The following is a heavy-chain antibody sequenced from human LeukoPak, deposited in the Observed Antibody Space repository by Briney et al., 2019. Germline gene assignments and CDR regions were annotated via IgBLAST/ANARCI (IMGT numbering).Heavy chain of an antibody. CDR3: ARDYYDSSGFGAFDI. Sequence: GASVKVSCKASGYTFTAYYMHWVRQAPGQGLEWMGWINPNSGGTDYAQKFQGRVTMTRDTSISTAYMELSRLRSDDTAVYYYARDYYDSSGFGAFDIWGQGTMVTVSS. D-gene: IGHD3-22*01. V-gene: IGHV1-2*02. CDR1: GYTFTAYY. CDR2: INPNSGGT. J-gene: IGHJ3*02.